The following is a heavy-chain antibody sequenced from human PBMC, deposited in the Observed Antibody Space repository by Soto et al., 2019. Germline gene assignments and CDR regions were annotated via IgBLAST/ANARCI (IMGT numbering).Heavy chain of an antibody. CDR1: GFTFDDYA. CDR2: INWNGGST. V-gene: IGHV3-20*04. D-gene: IGHD2-2*02. J-gene: IGHJ4*02. Sequence: EVQLVESGGAVVRPGGSLRLSCAASGFTFDDYAMSWVRPAPGKGLEWVAAINWNGGSTTYADSLKGRFTISRDNAKNSLHLQISSLRAEDTALYYCARCSSTSCYIMASFDYWGQGTLVTVSS. CDR3: ARCSSTSCYIMASFDY.